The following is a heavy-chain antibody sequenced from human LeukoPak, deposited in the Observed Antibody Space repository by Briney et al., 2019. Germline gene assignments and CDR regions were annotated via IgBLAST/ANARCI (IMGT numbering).Heavy chain of an antibody. D-gene: IGHD2-8*02. CDR3: AREVVYDSNWLQIDY. CDR2: IYHSGST. Sequence: SETLSLTCTVSGYSISSGYYWGWIRQPPGKGLEWIGSIYHSGSTYYNPSLKSRVTISVDTSKNQFSLKLSSVIAADTAVYYCAREVVYDSNWLQIDYWGQGTLVTVSS. CDR1: GYSISSGYY. V-gene: IGHV4-38-2*02. J-gene: IGHJ4*02.